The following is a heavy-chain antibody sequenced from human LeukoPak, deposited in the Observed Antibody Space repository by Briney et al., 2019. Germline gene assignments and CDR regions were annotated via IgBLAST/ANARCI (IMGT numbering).Heavy chain of an antibody. CDR1: GYTFNTYG. CDR3: LRDAQRPRLTPDY. V-gene: IGHV1-18*01. Sequence: ASVKVSCKASGYTFNTYGVSWVRQAPGQGLEWMGWISTYNGDTSYVQNLQGRVTMTTDTSTSTAYMELMSLRSDDTAVYYCLRDAQRPRLTPDYWGQGTLVTVSS. CDR2: ISTYNGDT. J-gene: IGHJ4*02. D-gene: IGHD6-25*01.